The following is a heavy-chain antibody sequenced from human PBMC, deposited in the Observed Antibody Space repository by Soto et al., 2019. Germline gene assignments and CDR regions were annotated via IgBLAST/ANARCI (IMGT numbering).Heavy chain of an antibody. J-gene: IGHJ4*02. CDR3: TRGTDDYKTGNS. V-gene: IGHV4-34*04. Sequence: SETLSLTCAVSGGSFSDYYWSWVRQPPGKGLEWIGEIHPSGSTHNNPSLKSRGTILVDTSKNQFSLKLTSVTAADTAIYYCTRGTDDYKTGNSRGQVTLVTVSS. D-gene: IGHD4-4*01. CDR2: IHPSGST. CDR1: GGSFSDYY.